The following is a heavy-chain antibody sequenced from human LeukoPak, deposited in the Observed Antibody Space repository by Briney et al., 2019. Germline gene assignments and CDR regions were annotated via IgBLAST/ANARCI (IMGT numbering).Heavy chain of an antibody. CDR3: AKAAYSSSWTFDY. CDR2: IRYDGSNK. J-gene: IGHJ4*02. V-gene: IGHV3-30*02. CDR1: GFNFDIAW. Sequence: GGSLRLSCAASGFNFDIAWMTWVRQAPGKGLEWVAFIRYDGSNKYYADSVKGRFTISRDNSKNTLYLQMNSLRAEDTAVYYCAKAAYSSSWTFDYWGQGTLVTVSS. D-gene: IGHD6-13*01.